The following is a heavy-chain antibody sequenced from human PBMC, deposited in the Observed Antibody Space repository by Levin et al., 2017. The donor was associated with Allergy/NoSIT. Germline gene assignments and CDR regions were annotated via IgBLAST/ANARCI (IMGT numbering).Heavy chain of an antibody. CDR3: AQGGWYEYFDR. V-gene: IGHV3-23*01. D-gene: IGHD6-19*01. Sequence: AGGSLRLSCVASGLTFRTHTMSWVRQAPGKGLECVSTISGGGDTTYSANSVKGRVTISRDNSRNTLYLQMNSLRVEDTAVYYCAQGGWYEYFDRWGQGTLVTVSS. CDR2: ISGGGDTT. J-gene: IGHJ4*02. CDR1: GLTFRTHT.